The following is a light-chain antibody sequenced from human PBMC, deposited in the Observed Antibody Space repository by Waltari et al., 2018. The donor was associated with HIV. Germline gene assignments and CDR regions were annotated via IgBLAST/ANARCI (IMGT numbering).Light chain of an antibody. CDR2: EVN. CDR1: SSDVWTYNI. V-gene: IGLV2-23*02. J-gene: IGLJ3*02. CDR3: CSYSGGSTYWV. Sequence: QSALTQPASPSGSPGPSITISSTGTSSDVWTYNIFSWYQQHPAHAPKLIIYEVNNRPSGVSNRFSASKSGNTASLTIFGLQPEDGADYYCCSYSGGSTYWVFGGGTKLTVL.